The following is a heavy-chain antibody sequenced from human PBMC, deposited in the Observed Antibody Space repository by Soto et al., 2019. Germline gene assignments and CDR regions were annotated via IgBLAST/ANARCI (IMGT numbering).Heavy chain of an antibody. CDR1: GYTFTSYG. J-gene: IGHJ6*03. Sequence: QVQLVQSGAEVKKPGASVKVSCNASGYTFTSYGISWVRQAPGQGLEWMGWISAYNGNTNYAQKLQGRVSMTTDTSTSTAYMELRSLRSDDTAVYYCARQEYYDFWSGYYNYYYMDVWGKGTTVTVSS. V-gene: IGHV1-18*01. CDR2: ISAYNGNT. CDR3: ARQEYYDFWSGYYNYYYMDV. D-gene: IGHD3-3*01.